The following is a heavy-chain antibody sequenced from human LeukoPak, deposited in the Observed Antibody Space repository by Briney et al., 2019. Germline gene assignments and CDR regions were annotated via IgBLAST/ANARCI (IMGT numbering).Heavy chain of an antibody. V-gene: IGHV1-69*04. Sequence: SVKVSCKASGGTFSSYAISWVRQAPGQGLEWMGRIIPILSIANYAQKFQGRVTITADKSTSTAYMELSSLRSEDTAVYYCASGTTVVTALDYWAREPWSPSPQ. J-gene: IGHJ4*02. CDR2: IIPILSIA. CDR1: GGTFSSYA. D-gene: IGHD4-23*01. CDR3: ASGTTVVTALDY.